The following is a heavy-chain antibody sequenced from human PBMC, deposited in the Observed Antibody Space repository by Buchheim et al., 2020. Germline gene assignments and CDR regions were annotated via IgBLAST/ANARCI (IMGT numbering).Heavy chain of an antibody. V-gene: IGHV3-30*18. Sequence: QVQLVESGGGVVQPGRSLRLSCAASGFTFSSYGMHWVRQAPGKGLEWVAVISYDGSNKYYADSVKGRFTISRDNSKNTLYLQMNSLRAEDTAVYYCAKGAYDILTGYYNVGYYYGMDVWGQGTT. CDR2: ISYDGSNK. J-gene: IGHJ6*02. D-gene: IGHD3-9*01. CDR1: GFTFSSYG. CDR3: AKGAYDILTGYYNVGYYYGMDV.